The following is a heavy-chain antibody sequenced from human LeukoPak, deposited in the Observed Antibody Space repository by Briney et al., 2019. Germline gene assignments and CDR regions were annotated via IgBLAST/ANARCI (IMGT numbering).Heavy chain of an antibody. Sequence: GESRKISCKCSGYSFTNYWIGWVRQMPGKGLEWMGIIYPGDSDTRYSPSFQGQVTISVDKSISTAYLQWSSLKASDTAMYYCARSSDIRTSGWYGVDYWGQGTVVTVS. V-gene: IGHV5-51*01. CDR3: ARSSDIRTSGWYGVDY. CDR1: GYSFTNYW. D-gene: IGHD6-19*01. J-gene: IGHJ4*02. CDR2: IYPGDSDT.